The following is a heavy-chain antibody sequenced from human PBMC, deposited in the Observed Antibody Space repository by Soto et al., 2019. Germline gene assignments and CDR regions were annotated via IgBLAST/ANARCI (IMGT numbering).Heavy chain of an antibody. V-gene: IGHV3-30*18. Sequence: GESLKISCAASGFTFSSSGMHWVRQAPGKGLEWVAVISYDGSNKFYADSVKGRFTISRDNFRNTLYLQMNSLRAEDTAVYYCAKEFHSWNYFDYWGQGTLVTVPQ. D-gene: IGHD1-20*01. CDR1: GFTFSSSG. J-gene: IGHJ4*02. CDR2: ISYDGSNK. CDR3: AKEFHSWNYFDY.